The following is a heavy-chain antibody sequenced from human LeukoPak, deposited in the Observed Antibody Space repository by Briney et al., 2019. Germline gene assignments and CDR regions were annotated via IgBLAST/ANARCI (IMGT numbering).Heavy chain of an antibody. J-gene: IGHJ4*02. CDR1: GYTFNNYG. Sequence: ASVRVSCKTSGYTFNNYGITWVRQAPGQGLEWMGWISTYNGNTNYALKLQGRVTMATDTSTTTAYMELRSLRSDDTAVYYCATQNRSYYYDSSGYYPLAYWGQGTLVTVSS. CDR2: ISTYNGNT. D-gene: IGHD3-22*01. CDR3: ATQNRSYYYDSSGYYPLAY. V-gene: IGHV1-18*01.